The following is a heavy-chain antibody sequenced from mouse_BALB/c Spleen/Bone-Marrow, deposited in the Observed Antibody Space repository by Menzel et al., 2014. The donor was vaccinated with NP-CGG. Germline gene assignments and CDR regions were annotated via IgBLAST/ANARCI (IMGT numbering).Heavy chain of an antibody. V-gene: IGHV1S135*01. J-gene: IGHJ4*01. D-gene: IGHD2-4*01. CDR3: ARGDDYLCYAMGY. Sequence: EVQLQESGPELVKPGASVKESCKASGYSFTDYNMYWVKQSHGKSLEWIGYIDPYNGGNTYNQKFTGKATLTVDKSSSTDFMHLNSLTSENPAVYYCARGDDYLCYAMGYWGQGPSVTVSS. CDR2: IDPYNGGN. CDR1: GYSFTDYN.